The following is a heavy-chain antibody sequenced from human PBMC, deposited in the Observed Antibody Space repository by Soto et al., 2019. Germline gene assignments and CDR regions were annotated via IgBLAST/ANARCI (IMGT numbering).Heavy chain of an antibody. D-gene: IGHD2-8*01. J-gene: IGHJ4*02. Sequence: SETLSLTFTVSGDSVTNYFWTWMRQPPGKGLEWIGHMYHGGRTNYSPSLKSRVTMSLDSSKNQFSLNLSSVTAADTAVYFCARAPGYCTNGVCPIFDFWGQGVLVTVSS. CDR3: ARAPGYCTNGVCPIFDF. CDR2: MYHGGRT. CDR1: GDSVTNYF. V-gene: IGHV4-59*02.